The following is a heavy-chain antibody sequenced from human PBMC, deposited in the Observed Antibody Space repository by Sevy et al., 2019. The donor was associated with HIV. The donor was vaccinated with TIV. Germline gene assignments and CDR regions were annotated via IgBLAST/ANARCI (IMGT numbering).Heavy chain of an antibody. Sequence: ASVKVSCKASGYTFTTYPIGWVRQAPGQGLEWMGWISTYSGETRDAQKFQGRATMTTDTSTSTAYLELRSLRSDDTAVYYYVRDSDGSGHYYADYFDYWGQGTLVTVSS. CDR2: ISTYSGET. V-gene: IGHV1-18*01. CDR1: GYTFTTYP. D-gene: IGHD3-22*01. J-gene: IGHJ4*02. CDR3: VRDSDGSGHYYADYFDY.